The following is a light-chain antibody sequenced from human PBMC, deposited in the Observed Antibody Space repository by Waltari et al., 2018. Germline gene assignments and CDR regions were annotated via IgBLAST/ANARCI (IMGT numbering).Light chain of an antibody. CDR3: GAWDSSLSAQL. J-gene: IGLJ2*01. Sequence: SVLTQPPSVSGDPGQRVTISCTGSSSNIGGYYVYWYQQFPGTAPKLLIYDNNKRPSGISDRFSGSKSGTSASLTITGLQPGDEADYYCGAWDSSLSAQLFGGGTRLTVL. V-gene: IGLV1-51*01. CDR1: SSNIGGYY. CDR2: DNN.